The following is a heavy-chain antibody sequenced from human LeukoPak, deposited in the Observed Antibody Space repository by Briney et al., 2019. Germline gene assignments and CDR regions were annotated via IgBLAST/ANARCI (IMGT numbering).Heavy chain of an antibody. CDR3: ASGRDGYNFFDY. J-gene: IGHJ4*02. CDR1: GYTFTSYA. V-gene: IGHV1-3*03. D-gene: IGHD5-24*01. Sequence: ASVKVSCKASGYTFTSYAMHWVRQAPGQRLEWMGWINAGNGNTKYSQEFQGRVTITRDTSASTAYMELSSLRSEDTAVYYCASGRDGYNFFDYWGQGTLVTVSS. CDR2: INAGNGNT.